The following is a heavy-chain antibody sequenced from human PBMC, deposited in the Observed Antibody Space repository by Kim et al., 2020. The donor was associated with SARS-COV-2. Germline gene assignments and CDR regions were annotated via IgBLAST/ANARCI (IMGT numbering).Heavy chain of an antibody. D-gene: IGHD3-3*01. CDR3: ARDMGSDFWSGYYRIIGIDY. V-gene: IGHV3-21*01. CDR1: GFTFSSYS. CDR2: ISSSSSYI. Sequence: GGSLRLSCAASGFTFSSYSMNWVRQAPGKGLEWVSSISSSSSYIYYADSVKGRFTISRDNAKNSLYLQMNSLRAEDTAVYYCARDMGSDFWSGYYRIIGIDYWGQGTLVTVSS. J-gene: IGHJ4*02.